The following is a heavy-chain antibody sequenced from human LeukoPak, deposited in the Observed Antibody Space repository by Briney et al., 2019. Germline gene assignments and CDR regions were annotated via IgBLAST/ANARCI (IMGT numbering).Heavy chain of an antibody. CDR2: ISSSSSYI. V-gene: IGHV3-21*01. CDR1: GFTFSSYS. D-gene: IGHD2-15*01. Sequence: GGSLRLSCAASGFTFSSYSMNWVRQAPGKGLEWVSSISSSSSYIYYADSVRGRFTISRDNAKNSLYLQMNSLRAEDTAVYYCAREYCSGGSCYNDAFDIWGQGTMVTVPS. CDR3: AREYCSGGSCYNDAFDI. J-gene: IGHJ3*02.